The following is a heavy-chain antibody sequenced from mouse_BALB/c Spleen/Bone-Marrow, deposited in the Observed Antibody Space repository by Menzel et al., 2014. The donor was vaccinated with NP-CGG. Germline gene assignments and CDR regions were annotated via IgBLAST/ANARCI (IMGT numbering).Heavy chain of an antibody. D-gene: IGHD1-1*01. CDR3: ARPLYYYGSSPFYAMDY. J-gene: IGHJ4*01. V-gene: IGHV5-12-1*01. CDR1: GFAFSSYD. Sequence: DVQLVESGGGLVKPGGSLKLSCAASGFAFSSYDMSWVRQTPEKRLEWVAYISSGGGSTYYPDTGKGRFTISRDNAKNTLYLQMSSLKSEDTAMYYCARPLYYYGSSPFYAMDYWGQGTSVTVSS. CDR2: ISSGGGST.